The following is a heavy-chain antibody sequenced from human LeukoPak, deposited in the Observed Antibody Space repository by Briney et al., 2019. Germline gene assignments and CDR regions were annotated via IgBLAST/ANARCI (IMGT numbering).Heavy chain of an antibody. D-gene: IGHD6-13*01. Sequence: GGSLRLSCAASGFTFSSYGMHWVRQGPGKGLEWVAFIRYDGSNKYYADSVKGRFTISRDNSKNTLYLQMNSLRAEDTAVYYCAKGYEAAADAFDIWGQGTTVTVSS. J-gene: IGHJ3*02. CDR2: IRYDGSNK. V-gene: IGHV3-30*02. CDR3: AKGYEAAADAFDI. CDR1: GFTFSSYG.